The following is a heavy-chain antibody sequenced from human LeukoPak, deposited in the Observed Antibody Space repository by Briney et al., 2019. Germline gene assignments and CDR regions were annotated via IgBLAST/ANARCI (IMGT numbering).Heavy chain of an antibody. V-gene: IGHV4-4*07. Sequence: SETLSLTCTVSGGSISTYYWSWIRQPAGKGLEWIGRILTSGSTNYNPSLKSRVTISVDTSKNQFSLKLSSVTAADTAVYYCARQGYSNYVGRRIDYWGQGTLVTVSS. CDR2: ILTSGST. CDR3: ARQGYSNYVGRRIDY. J-gene: IGHJ4*02. CDR1: GGSISTYY. D-gene: IGHD4-11*01.